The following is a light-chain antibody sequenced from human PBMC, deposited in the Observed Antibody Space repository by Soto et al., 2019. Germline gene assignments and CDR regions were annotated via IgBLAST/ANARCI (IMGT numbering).Light chain of an antibody. V-gene: IGKV3-20*01. CDR2: GAS. J-gene: IGKJ5*01. Sequence: EIVVTQSPVTLSLSPGERATLSGRASQSVSNNYLAWYQQKPGQAPRLLIYGASNRATGIPDRFSGSGSGTDFTLTISRLEPEDFAVYWCQQYDSSPRTFGQGTRLEIK. CDR3: QQYDSSPRT. CDR1: QSVSNNY.